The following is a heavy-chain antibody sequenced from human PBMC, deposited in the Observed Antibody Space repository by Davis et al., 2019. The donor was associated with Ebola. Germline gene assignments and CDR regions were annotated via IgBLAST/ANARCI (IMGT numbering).Heavy chain of an antibody. CDR2: LFQSVST. Sequence: SETLSLTCTVSGYSIRSGYYWGWLRQPPGKGLEWIGSLFQSVSTYYNPSLESRLNISIDTSKNQLSLELTSVTAADTAVYYCARDSSPRNLDIWGQGTLVTVSS. J-gene: IGHJ3*02. CDR3: ARDSSPRNLDI. V-gene: IGHV4-38-2*02. CDR1: GYSIRSGYY. D-gene: IGHD1-14*01.